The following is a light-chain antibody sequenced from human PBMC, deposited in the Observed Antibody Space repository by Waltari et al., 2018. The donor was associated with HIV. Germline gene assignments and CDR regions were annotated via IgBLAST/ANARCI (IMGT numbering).Light chain of an antibody. CDR3: QAWDSSSAVV. CDR2: QNN. Sequence: SYELTQPPSLSVSPGQTASITCSGDNWRATYASWYKQKPGQSPVLVIYQNNKRPSGIPARFSGSNSGDTAALTISGTQAVDEAHYYCQAWDSSSAVVFGGGTKLTVL. J-gene: IGLJ3*02. CDR1: NWRATY. V-gene: IGLV3-1*01.